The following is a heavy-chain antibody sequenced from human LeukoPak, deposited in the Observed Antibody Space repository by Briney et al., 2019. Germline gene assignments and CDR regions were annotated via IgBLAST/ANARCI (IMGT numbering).Heavy chain of an antibody. V-gene: IGHV3-23*01. CDR3: AKRTGVTELHFDH. J-gene: IGHJ4*02. D-gene: IGHD1-7*01. CDR1: GFTFSNYV. Sequence: GGSLRLSCAASGFTFSNYVMGWVRQAQGKGLEWVSAISENGGGADYADSVRGRFTISRGNSQNTLYQQMNSLRAEYTAVYYCAKRTGVTELHFDHWGQGTLVTVSS. CDR2: ISENGGGA.